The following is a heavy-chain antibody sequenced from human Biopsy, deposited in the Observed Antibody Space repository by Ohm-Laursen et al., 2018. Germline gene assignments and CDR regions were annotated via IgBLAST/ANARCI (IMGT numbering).Heavy chain of an antibody. J-gene: IGHJ5*02. CDR1: GGPISSSTTYY. Sequence: SETLSLTCTVSGGPISSSTTYYWAWLRPPPGEGLEWIGDIYNTETTYYNPSLKSRVPISVDTSTNQFSLKVSSVTAADTALYFCARHPTGFWFDPWGHGTLVTVSS. CDR2: IYNTETT. CDR3: ARHPTGFWFDP. V-gene: IGHV4-39*01.